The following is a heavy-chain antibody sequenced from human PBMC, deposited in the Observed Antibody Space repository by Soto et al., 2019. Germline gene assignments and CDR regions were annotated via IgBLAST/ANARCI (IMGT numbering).Heavy chain of an antibody. CDR2: ISSSGSTI. CDR3: ARACSGGSCFSTSAYRMDV. D-gene: IGHD2-15*01. J-gene: IGHJ6*04. V-gene: IGHV3-48*03. Sequence: GGSLILSCAASGFTFSSYEMNWVRQAPGKGLEWVSYISSSGSTIYYADSVKGRFTISRDNAKNSLYLQMNSLRAEDTAVYYCARACSGGSCFSTSAYRMDVWGNGTTLTVSS. CDR1: GFTFSSYE.